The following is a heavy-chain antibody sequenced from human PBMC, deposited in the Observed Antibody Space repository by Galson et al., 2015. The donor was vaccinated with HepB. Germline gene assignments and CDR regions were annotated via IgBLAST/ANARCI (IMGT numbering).Heavy chain of an antibody. V-gene: IGHV3-23*01. J-gene: IGHJ4*02. CDR1: GFTFSNYA. CDR3: ARWGSSGNLDY. Sequence: SLRLSCATSGFTFSNYAVGWVRQAPGTGLVWVSTIDHTGFTTFYADSVKGRFTISRDDSKNTVHLQMSSLRGDDSAVYYCARWGSSGNLDYWGQGTLVTVSS. CDR2: IDHTGFTT. D-gene: IGHD1-26*01.